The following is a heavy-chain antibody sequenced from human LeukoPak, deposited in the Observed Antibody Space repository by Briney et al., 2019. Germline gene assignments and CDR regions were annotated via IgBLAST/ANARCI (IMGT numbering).Heavy chain of an antibody. V-gene: IGHV3-30*03. J-gene: IGHJ4*02. CDR2: ISYDGSNK. Sequence: GRSLRLSCAASGFTFSSYGMHWVRQAPGKGLEWVAVISYDGSNKYYADSVKGRFTISRDSSTLFLQMNSLRAEDTAVYYCARFTGGDYYGRLDYWGQGTLVTVSS. CDR1: GFTFSSYG. D-gene: IGHD2-21*02. CDR3: ARFTGGDYYGRLDY.